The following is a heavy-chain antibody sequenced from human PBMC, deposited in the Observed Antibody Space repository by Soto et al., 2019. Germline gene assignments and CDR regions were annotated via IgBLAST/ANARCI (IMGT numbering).Heavy chain of an antibody. J-gene: IGHJ4*02. CDR3: AREQWLGVDY. CDR2: INAGNGNT. CDR1: GYTFTKYA. D-gene: IGHD6-19*01. V-gene: IGHV1-3*05. Sequence: QVQLVQSGAEEKKPGASVKVSCEASGYTFTKYAMHWVRQAPGQSLEWMGWINAGNGNTKYSQKFQGRVTITRDTSASTAYMELSSLRSEDTAVYYCAREQWLGVDYWGQGTLVTVSS.